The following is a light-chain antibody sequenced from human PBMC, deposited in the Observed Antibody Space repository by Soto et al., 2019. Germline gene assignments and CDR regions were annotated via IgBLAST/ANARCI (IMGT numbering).Light chain of an antibody. V-gene: IGKV1-9*01. J-gene: IGKJ4*01. CDR2: AAS. Sequence: DIQLTQSPSFLSASVGDRVTITCRASQGVSSYLVSYQQKPGKAPKLLIYAASTLQSGVLSRFSGSGSGTEFTLTSISLQPEDFATYYCQQHNSYPRTFGGGTKVEIK. CDR3: QQHNSYPRT. CDR1: QGVSSY.